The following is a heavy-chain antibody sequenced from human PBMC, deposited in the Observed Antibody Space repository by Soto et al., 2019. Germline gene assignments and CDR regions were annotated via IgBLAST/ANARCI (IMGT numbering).Heavy chain of an antibody. CDR2: TNPNSGGT. D-gene: IGHD6-13*01. CDR1: GYTFTGYY. Sequence: ASVKVSCKASGYTFTGYYMHWVRQAPGQGLEWMGWTNPNSGGTNYAQKFQGWVTMTRDTSISTAYMELSRLRSDDTAVYYCARVNSSSWYWYYFDYWGQGTLVTVSS. V-gene: IGHV1-2*04. J-gene: IGHJ4*02. CDR3: ARVNSSSWYWYYFDY.